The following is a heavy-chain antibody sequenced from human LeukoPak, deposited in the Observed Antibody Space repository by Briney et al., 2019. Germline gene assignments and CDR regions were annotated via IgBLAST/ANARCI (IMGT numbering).Heavy chain of an antibody. V-gene: IGHV3-23*01. D-gene: IGHD5-12*01. CDR1: GFTFNTNA. Sequence: GGSLRLSCAASGFTFNTNAMSWVRQAPGKGLEWVSAISGRTGVTYYADSVKGRFTISRDNSKSTLYLQMDSLRAEDTAVYYCAKCGNSGCHLIDYWGQGTLVTVSS. CDR3: AKCGNSGCHLIDY. J-gene: IGHJ4*02. CDR2: ISGRTGVT.